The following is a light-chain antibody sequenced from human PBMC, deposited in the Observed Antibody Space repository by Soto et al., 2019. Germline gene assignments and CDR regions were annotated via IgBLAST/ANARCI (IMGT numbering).Light chain of an antibody. CDR2: GAS. CDR3: QQYRGWPRT. V-gene: IGKV3-15*01. Sequence: EIVLTQSPATLAVSPGERVTLSCRASHSGDITLAWYQQKPGQAPRLLIDGASTRATDMSGTFSGRGSGTEFTLTINTLRPEDFAVYYCQQYRGWPRTFGQGTKVDIK. CDR1: HSGDIT. J-gene: IGKJ1*01.